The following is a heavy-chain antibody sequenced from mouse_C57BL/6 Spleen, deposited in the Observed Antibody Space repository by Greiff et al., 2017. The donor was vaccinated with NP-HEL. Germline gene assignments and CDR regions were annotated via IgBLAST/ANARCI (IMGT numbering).Heavy chain of an antibody. CDR2: IWSGGST. Sequence: VQLQQSGPGLVQPSQCLSISCTVSGFSLTSYGVHWVRQSPGKGLEWLGVIWSGGSTDYNAAFISRLSISKDNSKSQVYVKRNRLKADDTAIYDCARTGGYYAMDYWGKGTTVTVSS. CDR3: ARTGGYYAMDY. V-gene: IGHV2-2*01. J-gene: IGHJ4*01. CDR1: GFSLTSYG.